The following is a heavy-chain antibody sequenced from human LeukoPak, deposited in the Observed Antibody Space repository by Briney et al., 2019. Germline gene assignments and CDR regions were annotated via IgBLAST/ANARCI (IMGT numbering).Heavy chain of an antibody. CDR3: ARGGRTSFEWELLQDDAFDI. V-gene: IGHV3-21*01. D-gene: IGHD1-26*01. CDR1: GFTFSSYS. CDR2: ISSSSSYI. J-gene: IGHJ3*02. Sequence: GGSLRLACAASGFTFSSYSMNWVRQAPGKGLEWVSSISSSSSYIYYADSVKGRFTISRDNAKNSLYLQMNSLRAEDTAVYYCARGGRTSFEWELLQDDAFDIWGQGTMVTVSS.